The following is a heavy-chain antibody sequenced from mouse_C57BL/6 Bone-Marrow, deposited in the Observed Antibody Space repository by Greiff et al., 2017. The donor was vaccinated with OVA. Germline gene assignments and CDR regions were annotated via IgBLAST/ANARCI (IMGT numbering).Heavy chain of an antibody. V-gene: IGHV5-4*01. CDR3: ARDTPYYYYGPMDY. D-gene: IGHD1-1*01. CDR2: ISDGGSYT. Sequence: EVKLMESGGGLVKPGGSLKLSCAASGFTFSSYAMSWVRQTPEKRLEWVATISDGGSYTYYPDNVKGRFTISRDNAKNNLYLQMSHLKSEDTAMYYCARDTPYYYYGPMDYWGQGTSVTVSS. CDR1: GFTFSSYA. J-gene: IGHJ4*01.